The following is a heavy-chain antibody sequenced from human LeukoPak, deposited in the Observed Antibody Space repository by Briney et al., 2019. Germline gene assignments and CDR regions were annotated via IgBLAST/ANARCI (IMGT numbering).Heavy chain of an antibody. CDR1: GYALTELS. Sequence: ASVKVSCKVSGYALTELSMHWVRQAPGKGLEWMGGFDPEDGETIYAQKFQGRVTMTEDTSTDTAYMELSSLRSEDTAVYYCATVDGIVVVPAGYALDIWGQGTMVTVSS. CDR3: ATVDGIVVVPAGYALDI. V-gene: IGHV1-24*01. CDR2: FDPEDGET. J-gene: IGHJ3*02. D-gene: IGHD2-2*01.